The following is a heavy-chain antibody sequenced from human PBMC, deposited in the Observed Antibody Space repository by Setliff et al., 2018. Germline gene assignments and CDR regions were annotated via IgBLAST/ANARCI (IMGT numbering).Heavy chain of an antibody. CDR1: GGSFSGYY. CDR3: ARMAVRVASRPSRPLDYYYYMDF. V-gene: IGHV4-34*01. CDR2: INHSGST. D-gene: IGHD6-6*01. J-gene: IGHJ6*03. Sequence: SETLSLTRAVYGGSFSGYYWSWIRQPPGKGLEWIGEINHSGSTNYNQSLKSRVTLSVDTSKSHFSLRLSSLTAADTAVYYCARMAVRVASRPSRPLDYYYYMDFWGKGATVTVSS.